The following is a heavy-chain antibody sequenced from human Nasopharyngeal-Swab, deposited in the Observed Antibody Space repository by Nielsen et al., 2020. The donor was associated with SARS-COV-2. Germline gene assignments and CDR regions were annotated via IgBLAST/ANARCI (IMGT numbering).Heavy chain of an antibody. V-gene: IGHV4-31*03. CDR2: IYYSGST. J-gene: IGHJ3*02. CDR1: GGSISSGGYY. CDR3: ARDRGKDYGGNFDAFDI. D-gene: IGHD4-23*01. Sequence: SETLSLTCTVSGGSISSGGYYWSWIRQHPGKGPEWIGYIYYSGSTYYNPSLKSRVTISVDTSKNQFSLKLSSVTAADTAVYYCARDRGKDYGGNFDAFDIWGQGTMVTVSS.